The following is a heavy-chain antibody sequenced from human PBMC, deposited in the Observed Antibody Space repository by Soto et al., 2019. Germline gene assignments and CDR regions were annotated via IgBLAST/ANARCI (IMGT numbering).Heavy chain of an antibody. CDR3: SKDRRGGRAVLDS. Sequence: GGSLRPSCAASGFSFSNYGMHWVRRAPGKGLEWVAVISYDGSSKYHADSVKGRFTISRDNSKNTLHLQMNSLRAEDTAVYYWSKDRRGGRAVLDSWGQGTPVPVSS. CDR2: ISYDGSSK. J-gene: IGHJ4*02. CDR1: GFSFSNYG. V-gene: IGHV3-30*18. D-gene: IGHD2-8*01.